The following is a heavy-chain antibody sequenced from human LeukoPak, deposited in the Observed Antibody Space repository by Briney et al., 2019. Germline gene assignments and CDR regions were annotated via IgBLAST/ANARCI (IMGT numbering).Heavy chain of an antibody. V-gene: IGHV1-2*02. D-gene: IGHD3-10*01. CDR2: INPNSGGT. Sequence: ASVKVSCKASGYTFTGYYMHWVRQAPGQGLEWMGWINPNSGGTNYAQKFQGRVTMTRDTSISTAYMELSRLRSDDTAVYYCARAPIYKIDGFGESWGQGTLVTVSS. J-gene: IGHJ5*02. CDR3: ARAPIYKIDGFGES. CDR1: GYTFTGYY.